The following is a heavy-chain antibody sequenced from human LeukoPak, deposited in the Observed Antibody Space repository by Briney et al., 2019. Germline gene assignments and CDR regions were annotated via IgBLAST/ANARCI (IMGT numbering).Heavy chain of an antibody. CDR1: GFTFSSYS. D-gene: IGHD6-6*01. J-gene: IGHJ5*02. CDR3: AKEVAYSSSSGGWFDP. CDR2: ISSSSSPI. V-gene: IGHV3-48*01. Sequence: AGGSLRLSCAASGFTFSSYSMNWVRQAPGKGLEWVSYISSSSSPIYYADSVKGRFTISRDNSKNTLYLQMNSLRAEDTAVYYCAKEVAYSSSSGGWFDPWGQGTLVTVSS.